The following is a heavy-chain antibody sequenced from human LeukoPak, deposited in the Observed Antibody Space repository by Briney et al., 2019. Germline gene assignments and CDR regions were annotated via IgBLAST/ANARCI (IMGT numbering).Heavy chain of an antibody. D-gene: IGHD6-19*01. J-gene: IGHJ4*02. Sequence: PGGSLRLSCAASGFTFDDYAMHWVRQAPGKGLEWVSGISWNSGSIGYADSVKGRFTISRDNAKNSLYLQMNSLRAEDTALYYCAKDLAHSSGWYYFDYWGQGTLVTVSS. CDR1: GFTFDDYA. CDR2: ISWNSGSI. CDR3: AKDLAHSSGWYYFDY. V-gene: IGHV3-9*01.